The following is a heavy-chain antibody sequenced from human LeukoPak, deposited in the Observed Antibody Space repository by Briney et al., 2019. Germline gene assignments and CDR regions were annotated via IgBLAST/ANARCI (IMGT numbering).Heavy chain of an antibody. D-gene: IGHD1-7*01. Sequence: QSGGSLRLSCAASGFTFSSYAISWVRQAPGKGLEWVSTMSGSGMTPKYADSVKGRFTISRDNSNNTLYLQMNSLRAEDTAVYYCAKDSTPYSGNTFYFDYWGQGTLVTVSS. CDR1: GFTFSSYA. CDR3: AKDSTPYSGNTFYFDY. CDR2: MSGSGMTP. V-gene: IGHV3-23*01. J-gene: IGHJ4*02.